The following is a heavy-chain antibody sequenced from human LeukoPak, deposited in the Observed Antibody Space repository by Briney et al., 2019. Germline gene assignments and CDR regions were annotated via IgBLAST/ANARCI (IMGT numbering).Heavy chain of an antibody. V-gene: IGHV3-21*01. CDR2: ISSSSSYI. Sequence: GGSLRLSCAASGFTFSSYSLNWVRQAPGKGLEWVSSISSSSSYIYYADSVKGRFTISRDNAKNSLYLQMNSLRAEDTAVYYCARDPYSSSSFDFWGQGPLVTVSS. CDR1: GFTFSSYS. CDR3: ARDPYSSSSFDF. J-gene: IGHJ4*02. D-gene: IGHD6-6*01.